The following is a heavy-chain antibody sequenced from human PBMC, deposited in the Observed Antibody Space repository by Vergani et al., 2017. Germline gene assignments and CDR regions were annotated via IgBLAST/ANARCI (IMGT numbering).Heavy chain of an antibody. D-gene: IGHD3-3*01. J-gene: IGHJ6*03. CDR3: ARGYYDFWSGLRSNYYYYMDV. V-gene: IGHV4-59*01. CDR2: IHHSGAT. CDR1: GGSITNNF. Sequence: QVQLQESGPGLVKPSETLSLTCTVSGGSITNNFWSWIRRPPGKGLEWIGYIHHSGATNYNPSLKSRVTISVDTSKNPFSLKLSSVTAADTAVYYCARGYYDFWSGLRSNYYYYMDVWGKGTTVTVSS.